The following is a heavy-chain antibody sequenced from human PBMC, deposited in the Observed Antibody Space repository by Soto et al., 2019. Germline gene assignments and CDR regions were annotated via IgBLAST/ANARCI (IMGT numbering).Heavy chain of an antibody. J-gene: IGHJ3*02. CDR3: VRMVVVAIAAFDI. CDR2: ISSSSSYI. CDR1: GFTFSSYS. Sequence: GGSLRLSCAASGFTFSSYSMNWVRQAPGKGLEWVSSISSSSSYIYYADSVKGRFTISRDNAKNSLYLQMNSLRAEDTAVYYCVRMVVVAIAAFDIWGQGTMVTVSS. V-gene: IGHV3-21*01. D-gene: IGHD2-15*01.